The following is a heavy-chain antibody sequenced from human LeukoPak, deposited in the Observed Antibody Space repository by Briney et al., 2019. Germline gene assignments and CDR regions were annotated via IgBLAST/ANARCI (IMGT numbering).Heavy chain of an antibody. CDR2: ISSSSSTI. CDR3: AKSGRDGYNFVYYFDY. J-gene: IGHJ4*02. Sequence: GGSLRLSCAASGFTFSSYSMNWVRQAPGKGLEWISYISSSSSTIYYADSVKGRFTISRDNSKKTLFLQTKSLRAEDTAVYYCAKSGRDGYNFVYYFDYWGQGTLVTVSS. CDR1: GFTFSSYS. D-gene: IGHD5-24*01. V-gene: IGHV3-48*01.